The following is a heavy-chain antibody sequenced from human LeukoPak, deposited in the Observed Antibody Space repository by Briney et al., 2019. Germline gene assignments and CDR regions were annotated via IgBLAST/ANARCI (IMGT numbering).Heavy chain of an antibody. CDR1: GYTFTSYG. D-gene: IGHD2-2*01. CDR2: INPNSGGT. V-gene: IGHV1-2*02. CDR3: ARAVPSDY. Sequence: ASVKVSCKASGYTFTSYGISWVRQAPGQGLEWMGWINPNSGGTNYAQKFQGRVTMTRDTSISTAYMELSRLRSDDTAVYYCARAVPSDYWGQGTLVTVSS. J-gene: IGHJ4*02.